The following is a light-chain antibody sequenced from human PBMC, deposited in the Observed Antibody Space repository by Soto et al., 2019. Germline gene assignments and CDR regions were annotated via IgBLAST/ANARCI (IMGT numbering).Light chain of an antibody. CDR3: QTWGTGSVV. CDR1: SGHSSYA. CDR2: LNSDGSH. Sequence: QAVVTQSPSASASLGASVNLTCTLSSGHSSYAIAWHQQQPEKGPRYLMKLNSDGSHSKGDGIPDRFSGSSSGAERYLTISSLHSEDEADYYCQTWGTGSVVFGGGTKVTVL. V-gene: IGLV4-69*01. J-gene: IGLJ2*01.